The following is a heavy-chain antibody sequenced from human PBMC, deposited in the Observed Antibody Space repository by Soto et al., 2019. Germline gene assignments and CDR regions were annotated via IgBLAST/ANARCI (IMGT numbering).Heavy chain of an antibody. CDR3: ASMIVVVTAFDY. Sequence: QVQLVESGGGVVQPGRSLRLSCAASGFTFSSYAMHWVSQAPGKRLEWVAVISYDGSNKYYADSVKGRFTISRDNSKNTLYLQMNSLRAEDMAVYYCASMIVVVTAFDYWGQGTLVTVSS. D-gene: IGHD2-21*02. J-gene: IGHJ4*02. V-gene: IGHV3-30-3*01. CDR1: GFTFSSYA. CDR2: ISYDGSNK.